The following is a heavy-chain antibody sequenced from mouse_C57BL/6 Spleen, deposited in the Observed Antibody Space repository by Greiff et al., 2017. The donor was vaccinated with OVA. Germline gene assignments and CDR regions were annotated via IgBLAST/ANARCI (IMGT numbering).Heavy chain of an antibody. CDR1: GFNIKNPY. J-gene: IGHJ2*01. D-gene: IGHD3-2*02. V-gene: IGHV14-3*01. CDR2: IDPANGNT. CDR3: ARRGDSSGYDYFDY. Sequence: EVQLQQSVAELVRPGASVKLSCTASGFNIKNPYMHWVKQRPEQGLEWIGRIDPANGNTKYAPKFQGKATITADTSSNTAYLQLSSLTSEDTAIYYCARRGDSSGYDYFDYWGQGTTLTVSS.